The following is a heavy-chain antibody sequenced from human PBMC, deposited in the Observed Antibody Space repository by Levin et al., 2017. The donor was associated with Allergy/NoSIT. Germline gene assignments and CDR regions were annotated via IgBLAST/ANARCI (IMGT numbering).Heavy chain of an antibody. D-gene: IGHD2-15*01. CDR1: GFTFYNYA. CDR3: GSSDCSGGTCYYDY. V-gene: IGHV3-23*01. J-gene: IGHJ4*02. CDR2: ISSGADST. Sequence: GESLKISCVASGFTFYNYAMNWVRQAPGKGLEWVSAISSGADSTYYTDSVKGRFTISRDNSKTTLYLQMDSLRADDTAVYYCGSSDCSGGTCYYDYWGQGTLVTVSS.